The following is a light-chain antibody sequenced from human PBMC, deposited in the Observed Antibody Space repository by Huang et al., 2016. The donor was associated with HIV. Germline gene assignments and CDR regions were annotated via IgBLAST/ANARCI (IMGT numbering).Light chain of an antibody. J-gene: IGKJ5*01. Sequence: IQMTQSPTSLSASVGDRVFISCRTSQSVGTYLNWYQQKPGKAPKLLLSSASTRHNGVPSRFSGVGSGTVFTLTIRGLQFDDFATYFCQQSYGAWSSFGPGTRL. CDR3: QQSYGAWSS. V-gene: IGKV1-39*01. CDR1: QSVGTY. CDR2: SAS.